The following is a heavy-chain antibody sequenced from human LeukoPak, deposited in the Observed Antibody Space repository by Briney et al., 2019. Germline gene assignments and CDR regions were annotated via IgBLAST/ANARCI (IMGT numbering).Heavy chain of an antibody. CDR2: ISSSSSYI. Sequence: AGGSLRLSCAASGFTFSSYSMNWVRQAPGKGLEWVSSISSSSSYIYYADSVKGRFTISRDNAKNSLYLQMNSLRAEDTAVYYCARTFTVTTWNWFDPWGQGTLVTVSS. CDR3: ARTFTVTTWNWFDP. J-gene: IGHJ5*02. V-gene: IGHV3-21*01. CDR1: GFTFSSYS. D-gene: IGHD4-11*01.